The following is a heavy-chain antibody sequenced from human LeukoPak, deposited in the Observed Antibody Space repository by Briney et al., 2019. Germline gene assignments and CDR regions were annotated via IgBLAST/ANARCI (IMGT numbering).Heavy chain of an antibody. CDR1: GFTFSGSA. V-gene: IGHV3-73*01. Sequence: GGSLRLSCAASGFTFSGSAMHWVRQASGKGLEWVGRIRSKANSYATAYAASVKGRFTISRDDSKNTAYLQMNSLKTEDTAVYYCTSLTALYCSSTSCRGMDVWGKGTTVTVSS. CDR3: TSLTALYCSSTSCRGMDV. D-gene: IGHD2-2*01. CDR2: IRSKANSYAT. J-gene: IGHJ6*03.